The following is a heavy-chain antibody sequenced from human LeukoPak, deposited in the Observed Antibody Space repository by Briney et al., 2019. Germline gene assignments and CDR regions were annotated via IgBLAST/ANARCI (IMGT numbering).Heavy chain of an antibody. V-gene: IGHV3-73*01. CDR2: IRSKANSYAT. D-gene: IGHD3-3*01. CDR3: TYAFWSGYYTRNFDY. CDR1: GFTFSGSA. Sequence: GGSLKLSCAASGFTFSGSAMHWVRQASGKGLEWVGRIRSKANSYATAYAASVKGRFTISRDDSKNTAYLQKNSLKTEDTAVYYCTYAFWSGYYTRNFDYWGQGTLVTVSS. J-gene: IGHJ4*02.